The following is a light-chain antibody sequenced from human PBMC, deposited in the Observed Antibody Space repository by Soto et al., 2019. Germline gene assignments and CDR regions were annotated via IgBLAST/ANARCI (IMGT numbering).Light chain of an antibody. CDR3: QQCYNTPYT. CDR2: WAS. CDR1: QSVLYSSNNKNY. V-gene: IGKV4-1*01. Sequence: DIVMTQSPDSLAVSLGESATINCKSSQSVLYSSNNKNYLAWYQQKPGQPPKLLIYWASTRESGVPDRFSGSGSGTDFTLTISSLQAEDVAVYYCQQCYNTPYTFGQGTKVDIK. J-gene: IGKJ2*01.